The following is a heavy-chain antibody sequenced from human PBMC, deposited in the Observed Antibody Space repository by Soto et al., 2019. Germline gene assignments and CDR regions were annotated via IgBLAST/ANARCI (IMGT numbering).Heavy chain of an antibody. CDR3: AQTLGSAVAGPGRFDL. J-gene: IGHJ2*01. V-gene: IGHV1-69*12. CDR1: GGTFSRYA. D-gene: IGHD6-19*01. CDR2: ITPMFGTA. Sequence: QVQLVQSGAEVKKPGSSVKVSCKASGGTFSRYAISWVRQAPGQGLEWMGGITPMFGTANYAQKFQGRGTISADESTSTVHMELRRLRSEDTAVHYCAQTLGSAVAGPGRFDLWGRGTLVIVSS.